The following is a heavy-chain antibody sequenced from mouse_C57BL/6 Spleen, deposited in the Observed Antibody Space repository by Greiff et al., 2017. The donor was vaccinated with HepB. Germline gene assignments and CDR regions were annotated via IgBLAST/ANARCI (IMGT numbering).Heavy chain of an antibody. CDR3: ARGNFYFDY. V-gene: IGHV5-16*01. CDR2: INYDGSST. Sequence: EVKLMESEGGLVQPGSSMKLSCTASGFTFSDYYMAWVRQVPEKGLEWVANINYDGSSTYYLDSLKSRFIISRDNAKNILYLQMSSLKSEDTATYYCARGNFYFDYWGQGTTLTVSS. J-gene: IGHJ2*01. CDR1: GFTFSDYY.